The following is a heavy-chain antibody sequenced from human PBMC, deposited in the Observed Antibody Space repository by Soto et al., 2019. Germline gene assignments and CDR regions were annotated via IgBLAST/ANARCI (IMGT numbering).Heavy chain of an antibody. J-gene: IGHJ4*02. CDR3: ARHLREGYFDY. CDR2: IYFSGST. V-gene: IGHV4-39*01. CDR1: GDSISSSTYF. Sequence: PSEPLSLTCTVSGDSISSSTYFWGRVRQPPGKGLEWIGSIYFSGSTFYNPSLKSRVTISVDTSKNHFSLKLSSVTATDTAVYYCARHLREGYFDYWGQGTLVTVSS.